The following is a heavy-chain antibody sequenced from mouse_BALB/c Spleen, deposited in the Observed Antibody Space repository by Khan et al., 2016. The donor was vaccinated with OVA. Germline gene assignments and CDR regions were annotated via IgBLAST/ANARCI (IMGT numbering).Heavy chain of an antibody. V-gene: IGHV14-3*02. CDR3: ARAGNWAWFAY. D-gene: IGHD4-1*01. Sequence: VQLQQPGAELVKPGASVKLSCTASGFNIKDTYMHWVKQRPEQGLEWIGRIDPANGNTKYDPKFQGKATITADTSSNTAYLQLSSLTSEDTAVYYCARAGNWAWFAYWGQGTLVTVSA. CDR1: GFNIKDTY. CDR2: IDPANGNT. J-gene: IGHJ3*01.